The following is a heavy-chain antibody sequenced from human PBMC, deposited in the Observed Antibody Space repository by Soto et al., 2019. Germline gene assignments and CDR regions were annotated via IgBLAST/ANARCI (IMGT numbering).Heavy chain of an antibody. CDR3: ARDGLYCSGGSCYKGWFDP. CDR2: IIPIFGTA. D-gene: IGHD2-15*01. CDR1: GGTFSSYA. J-gene: IGHJ5*02. V-gene: IGHV1-69*13. Sequence: SVKVSCKASGGTFSSYAISWVRQAPGQGPEWMGGIIPIFGTANYAQKFQGRVTITADESTSTAYMELSSLRSEDTAVYYCARDGLYCSGGSCYKGWFDPWGQGTLVTVSS.